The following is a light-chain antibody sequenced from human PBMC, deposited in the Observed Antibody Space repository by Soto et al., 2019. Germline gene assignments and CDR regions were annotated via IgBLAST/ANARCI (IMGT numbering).Light chain of an antibody. J-gene: IGKJ2*01. V-gene: IGKV3-20*01. CDR3: QQYGSSPPAT. Sequence: EIVLTQSPGTLSLSPGERATLSCRASQSVSSSYSAWYQQKPGQAPRLLIYGASSRATAIPDRFSGSGSGTYFTLTISRLEPEDFAVYYCQQYGSSPPATFGQGTKLEI. CDR1: QSVSSSY. CDR2: GAS.